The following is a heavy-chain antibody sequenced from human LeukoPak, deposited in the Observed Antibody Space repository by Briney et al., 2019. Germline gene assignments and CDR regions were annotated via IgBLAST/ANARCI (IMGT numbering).Heavy chain of an antibody. CDR2: IYTSGST. V-gene: IGHV4-4*07. J-gene: IGHJ4*02. CDR1: GGSISSYY. D-gene: IGHD3-22*01. CDR3: ASSPYYYDSSGYPVHYFDY. Sequence: SETLSLTCTVSGGSISSYYWSWIRQPAGKGLEWIGRIYTSGSTNYNPSLKSRVTISVDTSKNQFSLKLSSVTAADTAVYYCASSPYYYDSSGYPVHYFDYWGQGTLVTVSS.